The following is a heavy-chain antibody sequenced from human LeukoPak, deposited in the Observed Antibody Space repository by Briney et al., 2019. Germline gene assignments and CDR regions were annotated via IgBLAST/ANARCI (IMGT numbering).Heavy chain of an antibody. Sequence: ATVKVSCKASGYTFTSYYMHWVRQAPGQGLEWMGWISANTGKTDYARKFQGRVTMTTDTSTSTAYMELRSLRPDDTAVYYCAKVAGDRMDYWGQGTLLTVSS. CDR3: AKVAGDRMDY. CDR2: ISANTGKT. J-gene: IGHJ4*02. V-gene: IGHV1-18*04. D-gene: IGHD6-13*01. CDR1: GYTFTSYY.